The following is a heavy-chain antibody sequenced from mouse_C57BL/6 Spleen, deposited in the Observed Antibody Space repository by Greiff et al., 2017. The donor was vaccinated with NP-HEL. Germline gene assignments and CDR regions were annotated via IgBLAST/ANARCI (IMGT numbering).Heavy chain of an antibody. D-gene: IGHD3-1*01. Sequence: EVMLVESGGSLVQPGGSLSLSCAASGFTFTDYYMSWVREPPGQALEWLGFIRNKANGYTTEYSASVKGRFTISRDNSQSILYLQMNALRAEDSATDYWARYKGWARSYYFDYWGQGTTLTVSS. J-gene: IGHJ2*01. V-gene: IGHV7-3*01. CDR2: IRNKANGYTT. CDR3: ARYKGWARSYYFDY. CDR1: GFTFTDYY.